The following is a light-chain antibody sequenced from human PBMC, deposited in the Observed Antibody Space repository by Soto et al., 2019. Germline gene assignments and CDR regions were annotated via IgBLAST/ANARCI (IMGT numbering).Light chain of an antibody. Sequence: QSALTQPASVSGSPGQSITISCTGTSSDVGSYNLVSWYQQHPGKAPKLMIYEVSKRPSGVSNRFSGSKSGNTASLTISGLQAEDEADYYCCSYAGSSTFHVVFGGGIKLTVL. CDR2: EVS. J-gene: IGLJ2*01. V-gene: IGLV2-23*02. CDR1: SSDVGSYNL. CDR3: CSYAGSSTFHVV.